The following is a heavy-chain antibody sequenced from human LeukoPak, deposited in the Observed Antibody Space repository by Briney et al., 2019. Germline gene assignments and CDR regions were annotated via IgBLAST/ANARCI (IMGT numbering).Heavy chain of an antibody. Sequence: PSETLSLTCTVSGGSISSSSYYWGWIRQPPGKGLEWIGSIYYSGSTYYNPSLKSRVTISVDTSKNQFSLKLSSVTAADTAVYYCATSSRRVNWFDPWGQGTLVTVSS. CDR3: ATSSRRVNWFDP. CDR2: IYYSGST. D-gene: IGHD6-13*01. V-gene: IGHV4-39*01. J-gene: IGHJ5*02. CDR1: GGSISSSSYY.